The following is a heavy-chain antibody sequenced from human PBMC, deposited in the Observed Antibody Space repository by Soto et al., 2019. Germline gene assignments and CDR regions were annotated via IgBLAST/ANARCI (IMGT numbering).Heavy chain of an antibody. CDR3: ARGYCSSTSCYPDFTDGGDP. CDR2: INHSGST. J-gene: IGHJ5*02. D-gene: IGHD2-2*01. CDR1: GGSFSGYY. Sequence: TSETLSLTCAVYGGSFSGYYWSWIRQPPGKGLEWIGEINHSGSTNYNPSLKSRVTISVDTSKNQFSLKLSSVTAADTAVYYCARGYCSSTSCYPDFTDGGDPWGQGTLVTVSS. V-gene: IGHV4-34*01.